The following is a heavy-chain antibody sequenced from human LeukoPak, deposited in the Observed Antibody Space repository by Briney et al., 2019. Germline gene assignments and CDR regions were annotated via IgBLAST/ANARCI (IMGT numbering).Heavy chain of an antibody. V-gene: IGHV5-51*01. Sequence: ASLKIPCKCSGYSFTSYWIGWVRQMPGEGLEWRVIIYPYDSDTRYSPSFQGQVTISPDKSINPAYLHWSTLKASDTALYCCARQSLSGYGMDVWGQGTPVTVSS. J-gene: IGHJ6*01. CDR3: ARQSLSGYGMDV. CDR2: IYPYDSDT. CDR1: GYSFTSYW.